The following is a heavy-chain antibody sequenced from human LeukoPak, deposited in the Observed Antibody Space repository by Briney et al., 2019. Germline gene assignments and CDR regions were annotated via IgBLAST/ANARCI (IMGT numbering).Heavy chain of an antibody. Sequence: SETLSLTCTVSGGSISSGANYWSWNRQPPGRGLEWIGYISHSESAYYSPSLESRITISVDRSKNQLSLKLKSVTAADTAIYYFARDGGTTSNPSHDTFAIWGQGTMVAVSS. CDR2: ISHSESA. J-gene: IGHJ3*02. V-gene: IGHV4-30-2*01. CDR3: ARDGGTTSNPSHDTFAI. CDR1: GGSISSGANY. D-gene: IGHD4-11*01.